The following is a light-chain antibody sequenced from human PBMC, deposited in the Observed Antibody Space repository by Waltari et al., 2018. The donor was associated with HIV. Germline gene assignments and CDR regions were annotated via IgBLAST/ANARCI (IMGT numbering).Light chain of an antibody. Sequence: ENVLTQSPGTLSLSPGERATLSCRASQSVGSNYLAWYQQKPGQAPRLLIYDASSRATGIPDRFSGSGSGTDFTLTISRLEPEDFAVYYCQQYATSPRTFDQGTKVEIK. J-gene: IGKJ1*01. CDR1: QSVGSNY. V-gene: IGKV3-20*01. CDR3: QQYATSPRT. CDR2: DAS.